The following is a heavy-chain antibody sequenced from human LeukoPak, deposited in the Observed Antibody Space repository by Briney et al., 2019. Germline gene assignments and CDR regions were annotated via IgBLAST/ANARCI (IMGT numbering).Heavy chain of an antibody. CDR1: GGSVSGSNG. CDR2: IYHSGST. Sequence: PSETLSLPCALSGGSVSGSNGWSSIRQPPGKGLGWIGEIYHSGSTNYNPSLKSRLTISVQSSKNQFSLNLSPVTAADAAVYSCGTDFEGSSGLFDYWGQGTLVTVPS. V-gene: IGHV4-4*02. D-gene: IGHD6-19*01. CDR3: GTDFEGSSGLFDY. J-gene: IGHJ4*02.